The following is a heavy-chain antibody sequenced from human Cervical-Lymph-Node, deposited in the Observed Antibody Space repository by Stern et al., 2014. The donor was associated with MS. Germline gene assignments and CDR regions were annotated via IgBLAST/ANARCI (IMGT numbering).Heavy chain of an antibody. CDR2: IYTSGDT. J-gene: IGHJ6*02. CDR1: GDSIGSGSYY. Sequence: VQLVESGPGLVKPSQTLSLTCSVSGDSIGSGSYYWTWVRQPAGKGLEWIGRIYTSGDTNYNPSLKSRLTIPVDPPKNHFPLKLSSGTAADTAVYYCARDRLHLYGMNVWGQGTTVIVSS. D-gene: IGHD2-21*01. V-gene: IGHV4-61*02. CDR3: ARDRLHLYGMNV.